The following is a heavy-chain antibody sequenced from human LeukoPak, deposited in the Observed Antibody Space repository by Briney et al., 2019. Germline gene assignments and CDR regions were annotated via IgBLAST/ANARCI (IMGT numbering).Heavy chain of an antibody. J-gene: IGHJ3*02. V-gene: IGHV4-59*01. CDR2: IYYSGST. Sequence: PSETLSLTCTVSGGSISSYYWSWIRQPPGKGVEWIGYIYYSGSTNYNPSLKSRVTISVDTSKNQFSLNLSSVTAADTAVYYCARYSSGWRSFDIWGQGTMVTVSS. D-gene: IGHD6-19*01. CDR3: ARYSSGWRSFDI. CDR1: GGSISSYY.